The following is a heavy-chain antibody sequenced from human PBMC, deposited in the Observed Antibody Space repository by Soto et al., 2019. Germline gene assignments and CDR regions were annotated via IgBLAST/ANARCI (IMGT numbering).Heavy chain of an antibody. CDR1: GFTFSSYA. J-gene: IGHJ4*02. Sequence: QVQLVESGGGVVQPGRSLRLSCAASGFTFSSYAMHWVRRAPGKGLEWVAGISYDGSNKYYADSVKGRFTISRDNSKNTLYLQMNSLRAEDTAVYYCARLDGERDYWGQGTLVTVSS. V-gene: IGHV3-30-3*01. CDR2: ISYDGSNK. CDR3: ARLDGERDY.